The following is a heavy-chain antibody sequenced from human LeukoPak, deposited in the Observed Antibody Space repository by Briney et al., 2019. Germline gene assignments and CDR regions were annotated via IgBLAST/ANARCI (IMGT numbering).Heavy chain of an antibody. D-gene: IGHD2-2*01. V-gene: IGHV1-2*04. CDR2: INPNSGGI. Sequence: ASVKVSCKASGYTFTGYYMHWVRQAPGQGLEWMGWINPNSGGINYAQKFQGWVTMTRDTSISTAYMELSRLRSDDTAVYYCARVYCSSTSCYDAFDIWGQGTMVTVSS. J-gene: IGHJ3*02. CDR1: GYTFTGYY. CDR3: ARVYCSSTSCYDAFDI.